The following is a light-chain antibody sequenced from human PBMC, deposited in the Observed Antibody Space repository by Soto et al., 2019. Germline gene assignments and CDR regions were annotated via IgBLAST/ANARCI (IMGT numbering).Light chain of an antibody. J-gene: IGKJ2*01. CDR3: QQYGSSPDT. V-gene: IGKV3-20*01. CDR1: QSVSSSY. Sequence: EIVLTQSPGTLSLSPGERATLSCRASQSVSSSYLAWYQQKPGQAPRLLIYDASSRATGIPDRFSGSGSGTDFTLTSSRLEPEDFAVYYCQQYGSSPDTFGQGTKLEIK. CDR2: DAS.